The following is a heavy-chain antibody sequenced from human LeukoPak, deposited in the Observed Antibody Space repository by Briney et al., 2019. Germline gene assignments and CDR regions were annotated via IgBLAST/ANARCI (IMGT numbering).Heavy chain of an antibody. CDR1: GFTFSSYA. CDR3: ARVVVPAAMPQRFYGMDV. D-gene: IGHD2-2*01. J-gene: IGHJ6*02. CDR2: ISYDGSNK. V-gene: IGHV3-30-3*01. Sequence: GRSLRLSCAASGFTFSSYAMHWVRQAPGKGLEWVAVISYDGSNKYYADSVKGRFTISRDNSKNTLYLQMNSLRAEDTAVYYCARVVVPAAMPQRFYGMDVWGQGTTVTVSS.